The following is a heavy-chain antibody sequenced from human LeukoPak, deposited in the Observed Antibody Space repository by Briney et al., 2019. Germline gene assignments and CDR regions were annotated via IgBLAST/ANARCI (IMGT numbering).Heavy chain of an antibody. CDR1: GDTFSSYA. Sequence: ASVKVSCKASGDTFSSYAISWVRQAPGQGLEWMGGIIPIFGTANYAQKFQGRVTITADESTSTAYMELSSLRSEDTAVYYCAIAAAGTGWFGPWGQGNLVSVSS. J-gene: IGHJ5*02. D-gene: IGHD6-13*01. CDR3: AIAAAGTGWFGP. CDR2: IIPIFGTA. V-gene: IGHV1-69*13.